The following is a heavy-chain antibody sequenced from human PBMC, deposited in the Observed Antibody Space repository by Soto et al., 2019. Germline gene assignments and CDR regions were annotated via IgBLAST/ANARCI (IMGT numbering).Heavy chain of an antibody. V-gene: IGHV3-48*02. CDR3: ARLPKGSTVTS. CDR1: GFGFSDYS. CDR2: ITSSGDSI. D-gene: IGHD4-17*01. J-gene: IGHJ4*02. Sequence: EVQLLESGGGLVHPGGPLRLSCVASGFGFSDYSMHWVRQAPGKGLEWVSYITSSGDSIYYADSIKGRFTVSRDNAKNSLFLQMNSLREEDTAVYYCARLPKGSTVTSWGQGTLVTVSS.